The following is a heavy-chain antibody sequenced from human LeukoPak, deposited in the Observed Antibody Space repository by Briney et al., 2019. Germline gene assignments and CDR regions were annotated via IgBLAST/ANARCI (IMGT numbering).Heavy chain of an antibody. J-gene: IGHJ4*02. CDR3: ARDNAAAAGTRFDY. CDR2: ISSSSSYI. CDR1: GFTFSSYS. D-gene: IGHD6-13*01. V-gene: IGHV3-21*01. Sequence: GGSLRLSCAASGFTFSSYSMYWVRQAPGKGLEWVSSISSSSSYIYYADSVKGRFTISRDNAKNSLYLQMNSLRAEDTAVYYCARDNAAAAGTRFDYWGQGTLVTVSS.